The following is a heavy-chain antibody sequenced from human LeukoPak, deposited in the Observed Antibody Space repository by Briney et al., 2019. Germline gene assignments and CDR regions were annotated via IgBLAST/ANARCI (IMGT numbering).Heavy chain of an antibody. CDR3: ARGIRGAADY. CDR1: GASISSGSYY. Sequence: SETLSLTCTVSGASISSGSYYWSWIRQPAGKGLEWIGRIYTSGSTSYNPSLKSRLAMSLDTSKNQFSLNLNSVTAADTAVYYCARGIRGAADYWGQGTLVTVSS. D-gene: IGHD3-16*01. CDR2: IYTSGST. J-gene: IGHJ4*02. V-gene: IGHV4-61*02.